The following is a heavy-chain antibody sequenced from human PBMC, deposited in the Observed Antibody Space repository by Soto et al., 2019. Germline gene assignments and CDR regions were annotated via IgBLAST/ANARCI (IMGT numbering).Heavy chain of an antibody. CDR2: IYHSGST. D-gene: IGHD3-3*01. CDR1: GGSSISGGYS. J-gene: IGHJ5*02. V-gene: IGHV4-30-2*01. CDR3: ARVPGDFWSGYYSWFDP. Sequence: SETQSLTSAVSGGSSISGGYSWSWIRQPPGKGLEWIGYIYHSGSTYYNPSLKSRVTISVDRSKNQFSLKMSSVTAADTAVYYCARVPGDFWSGYYSWFDPWGQGTLVTVSS.